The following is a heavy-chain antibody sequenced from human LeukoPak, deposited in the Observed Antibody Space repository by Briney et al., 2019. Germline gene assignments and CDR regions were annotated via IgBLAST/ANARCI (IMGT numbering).Heavy chain of an antibody. V-gene: IGHV3-7*01. CDR1: GFTFSRYW. Sequence: GGSLRLSCAVSGFTFSRYWMNWVRQAPGKGLEWVANIKQDGSEKYYVDSVKGRFTISRDNAKNSLYLQMNSLRAEDTAVYYCARRAVVVPAAIGTFDYWGQGTLVTVSS. D-gene: IGHD2-2*02. CDR2: IKQDGSEK. J-gene: IGHJ4*02. CDR3: ARRAVVVPAAIGTFDY.